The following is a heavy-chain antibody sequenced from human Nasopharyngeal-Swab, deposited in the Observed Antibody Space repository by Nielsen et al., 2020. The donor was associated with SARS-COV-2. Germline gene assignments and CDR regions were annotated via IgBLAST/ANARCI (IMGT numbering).Heavy chain of an antibody. CDR1: GGSISSYY. CDR2: IYYSGST. Sequence: SETLSLTYTVSGGSISSYYWSWIRQLPGKGLEWIGYIYYSGSTNYNPSLKSRVTISVDTSKNQFSLKLSSVTAADTAVYYCARADYYYDSSGYFAGYYFDYWGQGTLVTVSS. CDR3: ARADYYYDSSGYFAGYYFDY. V-gene: IGHV4-59*01. D-gene: IGHD3-22*01. J-gene: IGHJ4*02.